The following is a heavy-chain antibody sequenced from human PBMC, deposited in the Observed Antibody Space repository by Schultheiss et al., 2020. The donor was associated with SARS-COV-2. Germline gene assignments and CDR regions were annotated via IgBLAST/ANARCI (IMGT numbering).Heavy chain of an antibody. V-gene: IGHV4-34*01. Sequence: SQTLSLTCAVYGGSFSGYYWSWIRQPPGKGLEWIGEINHSGSTNYNPSLKSRVTISVDTSKNQFSLKLSSVTAADTAVYYCARRPAAVGGGWFDPWGQGTLVTVSS. D-gene: IGHD2-2*01. J-gene: IGHJ5*02. CDR3: ARRPAAVGGGWFDP. CDR2: INHSGST. CDR1: GGSFSGYY.